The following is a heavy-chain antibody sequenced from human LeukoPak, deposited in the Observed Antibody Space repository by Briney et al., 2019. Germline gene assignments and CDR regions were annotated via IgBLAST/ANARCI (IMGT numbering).Heavy chain of an antibody. J-gene: IGHJ4*02. CDR1: GDSVGRCT. Sequence: WGTLRLSCQACGDSVGRCTRIGVRRRRVKGQEWVSAISGSGGSTYYADSVKGRFTISRDNSKNTVYLQMNDLRPDDTAVYYCAREIFGSGSYPDFWGQGTLVTVSS. CDR3: AREIFGSGSYPDF. V-gene: IGHV3-23*01. CDR2: ISGSGGST. D-gene: IGHD3-10*01.